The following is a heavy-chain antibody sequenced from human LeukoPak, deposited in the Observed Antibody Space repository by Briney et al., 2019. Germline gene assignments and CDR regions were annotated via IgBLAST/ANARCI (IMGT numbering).Heavy chain of an antibody. CDR3: ARPMLYSNGGAFALKN. CDR2: MNPNSSNT. D-gene: IGHD1-1*01. J-gene: IGHJ4*02. CDR1: GYTFTSYD. Sequence: GASVKVSCKASGYTFTSYDINWVRQATGQGLEWMGWMNPNSSNTGYAQRFQGRVTMTRNTSISTAYMELSSLRSEDTAVYYCARPMLYSNGGAFALKNWGQGTLVTVSS. V-gene: IGHV1-8*01.